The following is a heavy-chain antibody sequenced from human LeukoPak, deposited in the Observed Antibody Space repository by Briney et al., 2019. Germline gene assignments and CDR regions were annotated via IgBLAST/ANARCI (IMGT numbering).Heavy chain of an antibody. D-gene: IGHD3-3*01. Sequence: ASVKVSCKASGYTFTSYGISWVRQAPGQGLEWMGWISAYNGNTNYAQKLQGRVTMTTDTSTSTAYMELRSLRSDDTAVYYCAREYDFWSGGGSGFEPWGQGTLVTVSS. CDR1: GYTFTSYG. CDR3: AREYDFWSGGGSGFEP. J-gene: IGHJ5*02. CDR2: ISAYNGNT. V-gene: IGHV1-18*01.